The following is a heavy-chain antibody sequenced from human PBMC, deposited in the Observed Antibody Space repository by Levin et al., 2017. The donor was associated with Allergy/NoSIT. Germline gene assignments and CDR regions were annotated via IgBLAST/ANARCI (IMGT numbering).Heavy chain of an antibody. D-gene: IGHD1-26*01. CDR2: IDWDDDK. CDR1: GFALNTNGMR. CDR3: ARDSANYPRKGFDV. V-gene: IGHV2-70*04. Sequence: SGPTLVKPTQTLTLTCNVSGFALNTNGMRVSWIRQSPGKAPEWLARIDWDDDKFYRRSLKTRLTISKDTSKSQVVLEMTDMAPEDTGTYYCARDSANYPRKGFDVWGQGKMVTVSS. J-gene: IGHJ3*01.